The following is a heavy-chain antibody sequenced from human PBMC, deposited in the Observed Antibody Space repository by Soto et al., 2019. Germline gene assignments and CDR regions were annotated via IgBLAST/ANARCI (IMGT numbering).Heavy chain of an antibody. CDR3: ARGSVEMATKNGMDV. J-gene: IGHJ6*02. Sequence: QVQLQESGPGLVKPSQTLSLTCTVSGGSISSGDYYWSWIRQPPGKGLEWIGYIYYSGSTYYNPSLTRRVTIPVDPSKNPFSLKLSSVTAADTAVYYCARGSVEMATKNGMDVWGQGTTVTVSS. V-gene: IGHV4-30-4*01. CDR1: GGSISSGDYY. CDR2: IYYSGST. D-gene: IGHD1-26*01.